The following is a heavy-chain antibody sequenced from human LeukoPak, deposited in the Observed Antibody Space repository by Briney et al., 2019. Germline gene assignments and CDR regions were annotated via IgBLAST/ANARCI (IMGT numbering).Heavy chain of an antibody. J-gene: IGHJ4*02. CDR3: ARGSYARGLDY. CDR2: ITSTGSNI. V-gene: IGHV3-11*01. Sequence: PGGSLRLSCIASGFTFNAYHMSWIRQAPGKGLEWVSYITSTGSNIYYADSVKGRFTISRGNAKNSLYLEMNSPRAHDTAVYFCARGSYARGLDYRGQGTLVTVSS. D-gene: IGHD2-2*01. CDR1: GFTFNAYH.